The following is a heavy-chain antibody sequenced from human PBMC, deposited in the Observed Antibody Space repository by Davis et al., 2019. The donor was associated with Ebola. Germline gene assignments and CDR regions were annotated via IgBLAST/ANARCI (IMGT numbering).Heavy chain of an antibody. CDR1: GGSISSYY. CDR2: IYYSGST. J-gene: IGHJ6*02. V-gene: IGHV4-59*08. CDR3: ARQATPTFGMDV. Sequence: MPGGSLRLSCTVSGGSISSYYWSWIRQPPGKGLEWIGYIYYSGSTNYNPSLKSRVTISVDTSKNQFSLKLSSVTAADTAVYYCARQATPTFGMDVWGQGTTVTVSS.